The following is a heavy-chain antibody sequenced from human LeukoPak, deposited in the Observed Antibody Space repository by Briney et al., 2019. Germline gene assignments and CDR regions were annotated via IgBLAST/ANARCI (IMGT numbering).Heavy chain of an antibody. D-gene: IGHD3-10*01. V-gene: IGHV3-66*01. Sequence: GGSLRLSCAASGLTVSSNYMSWVRQAPGKGLEWVSVMHSGGSTYYADSVKGRFTISRDNSKNTLYLQMKSLRAEDTAVYYCARDDGVLDYWGQGTLVTVSS. CDR3: ARDDGVLDY. CDR2: MHSGGST. CDR1: GLTVSSNY. J-gene: IGHJ4*02.